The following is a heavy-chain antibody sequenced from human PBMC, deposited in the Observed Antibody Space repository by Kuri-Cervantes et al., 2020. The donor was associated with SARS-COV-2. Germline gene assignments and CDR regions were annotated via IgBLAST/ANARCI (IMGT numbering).Heavy chain of an antibody. V-gene: IGHV3-21*01. CDR1: GFTFSSYS. D-gene: IGHD2/OR15-2a*01. J-gene: IGHJ4*02. CDR2: ISSSSSYI. Sequence: GESLKISCAASGFTFSSYSMNWVRQAPGKGLEWVSSISSSSSYIYYADSVKGRFTISRDNAKNSLYLQMNSLRAEDTAVYYCVKDSRVYYFDYWGQGTRVTVSS. CDR3: VKDSRVYYFDY.